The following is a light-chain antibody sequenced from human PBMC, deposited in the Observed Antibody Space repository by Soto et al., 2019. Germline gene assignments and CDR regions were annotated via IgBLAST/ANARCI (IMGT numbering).Light chain of an antibody. Sequence: DIVVTQSPATLSASPGERVTLSCRASQFVSSRLAWYQRRPGQVPRLLIYDTSTRAPGISARFSGSGSGTEFTLPISSLQSEDFAVYYYHEYIQWPPGMFGPGTTVDIK. J-gene: IGKJ1*01. CDR3: HEYIQWPPGM. CDR2: DTS. CDR1: QFVSSR. V-gene: IGKV3-15*01.